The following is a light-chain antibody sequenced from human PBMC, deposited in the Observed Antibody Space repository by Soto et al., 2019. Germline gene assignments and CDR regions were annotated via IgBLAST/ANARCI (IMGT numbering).Light chain of an antibody. CDR3: QAWT. CDR2: GAS. V-gene: IGKV3-20*01. CDR1: QSVSSSY. J-gene: IGKJ1*01. Sequence: EIVFTQSPGTLSLSPGERATLSCRASQSVSSSYLAWYQQKPGQAPRLLIYGASSRATGIPDRFSGSGSGTDFTXTINRLGPEDFAVYYCQAWTFGQGTKVDIK.